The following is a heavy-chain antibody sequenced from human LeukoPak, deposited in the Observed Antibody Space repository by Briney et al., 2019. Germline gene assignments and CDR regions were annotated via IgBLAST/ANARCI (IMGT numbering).Heavy chain of an antibody. V-gene: IGHV4-38-2*02. CDR1: GYSISSGYY. J-gene: IGHJ6*03. D-gene: IGHD4-23*01. Sequence: SETLSLTCTVSGYSISSGYYWGWIRQPPGKGLEWIGSIYHSGRTYYNPSLKSRVTISVDTSKNQFSLKLSSVTAADTAVYYCARRPATVVTVPLYYYYYMDVWGKGTTVTISS. CDR2: IYHSGRT. CDR3: ARRPATVVTVPLYYYYYMDV.